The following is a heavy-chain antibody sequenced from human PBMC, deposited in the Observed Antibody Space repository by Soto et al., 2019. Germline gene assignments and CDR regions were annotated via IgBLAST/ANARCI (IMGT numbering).Heavy chain of an antibody. CDR2: IYYSGST. D-gene: IGHD5-18*01. CDR3: ARHKRSYGYYFDY. V-gene: IGHV4-59*08. Sequence: SETLSLTCTVSGGSISSYYWSWIRKPPGKGLEWIGYIYYSGSTNYNPSLKSRVTISVDTSKNQFSLKLSSVTAADTAVYYCARHKRSYGYYFDYWGQGTLVKSPQ. J-gene: IGHJ4*02. CDR1: GGSISSYY.